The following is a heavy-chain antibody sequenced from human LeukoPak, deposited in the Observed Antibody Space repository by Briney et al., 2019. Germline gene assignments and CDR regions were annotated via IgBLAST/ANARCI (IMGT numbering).Heavy chain of an antibody. Sequence: PGGSLRLSCAASGFTVSSNYMSWVRQAPGKGLEWVSVIYSGGSTYYADSVKGRFTISRDNSKNTLYLQMNSLRAEDTAVYYCARETFSSWYSDWGQGTLVTVSS. J-gene: IGHJ4*02. V-gene: IGHV3-66*01. CDR3: ARETFSSWYSD. CDR2: IYSGGST. D-gene: IGHD6-13*01. CDR1: GFTVSSNY.